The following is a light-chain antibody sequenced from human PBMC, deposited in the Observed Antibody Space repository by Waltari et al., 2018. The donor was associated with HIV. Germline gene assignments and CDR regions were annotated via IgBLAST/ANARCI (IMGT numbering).Light chain of an antibody. CDR3: QHRVSWPAT. J-gene: IGKJ4*01. Sequence: EIVLTQSPGTLSLSPGERATLSCRASQSVNTYLGWYQQKPGQPPRLLMYDVSKGAAGIPARFSGSGSGTDFSLTINNLKPEDSAVYYCQHRVSWPATFGGGTKVEIK. CDR2: DVS. V-gene: IGKV3-11*01. CDR1: QSVNTY.